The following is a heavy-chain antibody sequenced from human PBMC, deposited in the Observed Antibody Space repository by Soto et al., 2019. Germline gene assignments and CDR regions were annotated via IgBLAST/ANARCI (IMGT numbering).Heavy chain of an antibody. CDR2: IYPGDSDT. D-gene: IGHD3-22*01. Sequence: PGDSLKISCKGSGYTFATHWIAWVRQMPGKGLEWMGIIYPGDSDTRYSPSFQGQVTISADKSISTAYLQWSSPKASDTAMYYCARQSHYDDSSGYYSGMDVWGQGNTVTVSS. V-gene: IGHV5-51*01. CDR1: GYTFATHW. CDR3: ARQSHYDDSSGYYSGMDV. J-gene: IGHJ6*02.